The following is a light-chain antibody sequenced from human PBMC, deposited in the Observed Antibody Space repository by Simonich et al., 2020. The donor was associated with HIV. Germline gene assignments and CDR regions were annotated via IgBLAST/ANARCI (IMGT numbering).Light chain of an antibody. CDR3: QQYYSTPPT. CDR2: WAS. V-gene: IGKV4-1*01. J-gene: IGKJ1*01. Sequence: DIVMTQSPDSLAVSLGERATINCKSSQSMLYSSNNKNYLAWYQQRPGQPPKLLIYWASTRESGVPYRFSASGSGTDFTLTISSLQAEDVALYYCQQYYSTPPTFGQGTKVEIK. CDR1: QSMLYSSNNKNY.